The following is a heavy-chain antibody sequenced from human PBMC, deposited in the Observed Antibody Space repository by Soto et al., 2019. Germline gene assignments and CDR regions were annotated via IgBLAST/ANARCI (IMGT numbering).Heavy chain of an antibody. D-gene: IGHD2-2*02. V-gene: IGHV4-4*07. CDR1: GGSISGYY. CDR2: IYTSGST. Sequence: SETLSLTCTVSGGSISGYYWSWIRQPAGKGLEWIGRIYTSGSTNYNPSLKSRVTMSVDTSKNQFSLKLSSVTAADTAVYYCAREPAPILGYCSSTSCYISGGWFDPWGQGTLVTVSS. J-gene: IGHJ5*02. CDR3: AREPAPILGYCSSTSCYISGGWFDP.